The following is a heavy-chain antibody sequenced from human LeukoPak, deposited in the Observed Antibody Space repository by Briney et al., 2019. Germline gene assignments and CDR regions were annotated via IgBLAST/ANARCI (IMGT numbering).Heavy chain of an antibody. V-gene: IGHV1-2*02. J-gene: IGHJ4*02. CDR3: ARAFHYYDSSGPTYYFDY. Sequence: ASVKVSCKASGYTFTGYYMHWVRQAPGQGLEWMGWINPNSGGTNYAQKFQGRVTMTRDTSISTAYMELSRLRSDDTAVYYCARAFHYYDSSGPTYYFDYWGQGTLVTVSS. CDR1: GYTFTGYY. D-gene: IGHD3-22*01. CDR2: INPNSGGT.